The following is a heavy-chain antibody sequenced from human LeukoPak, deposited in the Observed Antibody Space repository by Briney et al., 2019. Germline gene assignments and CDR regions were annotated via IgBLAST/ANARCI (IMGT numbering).Heavy chain of an antibody. J-gene: IGHJ4*02. CDR3: TRRCSPTRCPADS. V-gene: IGHV3-48*01. Sequence: GGSLRLSCAASGFTFSSYSMYSVRHGPGKGLEWVSYTSSSSTIYYADSVKGRFTIPRDQATNTLYLPFHRPKAKDPPVPCSTRRCSPTRCPADSWGQGPLVTVPS. CDR1: GFTFSSYS. CDR2: TSSSSTI. D-gene: IGHD2-15*01.